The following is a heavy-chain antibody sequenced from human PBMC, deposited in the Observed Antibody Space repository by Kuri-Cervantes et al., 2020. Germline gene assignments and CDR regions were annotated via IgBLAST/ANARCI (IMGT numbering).Heavy chain of an antibody. V-gene: IGHV3-74*01. J-gene: IGHJ3*01. Sequence: GGSLRLSCAASGFTFSSYWMHWVRQAPGKGLVWVSRINNDGRSTSYADSVKGRFTISRDNAKNTLYLQMNSPRAEDTAVYYCASTKRGSNAFDVWGQGTMVTVSS. D-gene: IGHD2-8*01. CDR3: ASTKRGSNAFDV. CDR2: INNDGRST. CDR1: GFTFSSYW.